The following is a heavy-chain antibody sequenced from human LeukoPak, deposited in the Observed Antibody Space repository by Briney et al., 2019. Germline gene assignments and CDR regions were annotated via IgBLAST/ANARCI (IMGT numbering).Heavy chain of an antibody. CDR2: TLYDASS. CDR1: VGSIISSSHY. Sequence: SETLCLTCTISVGSIISSSHYWGWIRQPPGKGLESIGSVIVSTLYDASSGYNPSLNSRLTISVATSMNQFSLRLRSVTVADTAIYFCASLGMNGAAGFDYLDNWSKVTVATVSS. D-gene: IGHD6-13*01. CDR3: ASLGMNGAAGFDYLDN. J-gene: IGHJ4*02. V-gene: IGHV4-39*01.